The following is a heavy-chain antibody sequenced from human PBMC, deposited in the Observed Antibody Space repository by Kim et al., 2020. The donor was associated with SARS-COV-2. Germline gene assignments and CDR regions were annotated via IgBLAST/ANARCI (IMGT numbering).Heavy chain of an antibody. J-gene: IGHJ4*02. CDR3: ARYGEGVTTDY. Sequence: GGSLRLSCAASGFTFSSYGMHWVRQAPGKGLEWVAVIWYDGSNKYYADSVKGRFTISRDNSKNTLYLQMNSLRAEDTAVYYCARYGEGVTTDYWGQGTLVTVSS. CDR1: GFTFSSYG. D-gene: IGHD4-17*01. CDR2: IWYDGSNK. V-gene: IGHV3-33*01.